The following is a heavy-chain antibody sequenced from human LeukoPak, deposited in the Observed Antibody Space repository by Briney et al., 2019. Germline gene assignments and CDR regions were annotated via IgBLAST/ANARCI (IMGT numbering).Heavy chain of an antibody. CDR3: ARGPAVWVAAAGTDAFDI. V-gene: IGHV3-13*01. D-gene: IGHD6-13*01. CDR1: GFTFSSYD. J-gene: IGHJ3*02. Sequence: PGGPLRLSCAASGFTFSSYDMHWVRQATGKGLEWVSAIGTAGDTYYLGSVKGRFTISRENAKNSLYLQMNSLRAGDTAVYYCARGPAVWVAAAGTDAFDIWGQGTMVTVSS. CDR2: IGTAGDT.